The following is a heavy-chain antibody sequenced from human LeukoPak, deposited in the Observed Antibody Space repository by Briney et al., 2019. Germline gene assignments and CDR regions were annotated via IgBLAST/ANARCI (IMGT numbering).Heavy chain of an antibody. J-gene: IGHJ4*02. V-gene: IGHV1-24*01. D-gene: IGHD1-26*01. CDR1: GYTLTELS. CDR3: ARVMGATAY. Sequence: ASVKVSCKVSGYTLTELSMHWVRQAPGKGLEWMGGFDPEDGETIYAQKFQGRVTITRDTSASTAYMELSSLRSEDTAVYYCARVMGATAYWGQGTLVTVSS. CDR2: FDPEDGET.